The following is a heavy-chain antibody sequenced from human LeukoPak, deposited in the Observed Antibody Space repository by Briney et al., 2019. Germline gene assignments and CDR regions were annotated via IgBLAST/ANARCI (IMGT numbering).Heavy chain of an antibody. V-gene: IGHV5-51*01. CDR1: GYSFPNYW. CDR2: IYPGESDI. J-gene: IGHJ4*02. D-gene: IGHD3-10*01. Sequence: GQALKISCTGSGYSFPNYWIGWVRQMPGKGLEWMGLIYPGESDIRSSPSFQGQVTISADRSISTAYLQWSSPKASDTDMYYCARHYFAYWGKGTLVTVSS. CDR3: ARHYFAY.